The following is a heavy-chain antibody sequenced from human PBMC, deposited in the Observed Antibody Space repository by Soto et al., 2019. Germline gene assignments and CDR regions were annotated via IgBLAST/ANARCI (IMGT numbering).Heavy chain of an antibody. Sequence: GGSLRLACAASGFTFDDYTMHWVRQAPGKGLEWVSLISWDGGSTYYADSVKGRFTISRDNSKNSLYLQMNSLRTEDTALYYFAKDSSAQGDYFDYRAQRTLDTGSS. CDR3: AKDSSAQGDYFDY. V-gene: IGHV3-43*01. J-gene: IGHJ4*02. CDR1: GFTFDDYT. D-gene: IGHD2-15*01. CDR2: ISWDGGST.